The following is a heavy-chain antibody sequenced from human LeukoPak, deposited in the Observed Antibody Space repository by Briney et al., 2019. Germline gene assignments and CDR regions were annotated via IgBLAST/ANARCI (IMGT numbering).Heavy chain of an antibody. CDR2: IYISGST. J-gene: IGHJ6*03. V-gene: IGHV4-4*07. CDR1: GGSISIYY. D-gene: IGHD6-19*01. Sequence: SETLSLTCTVSGGSISIYYWSWIRQPAGKGLEWIGRIYISGSTNYNPSLKSRVTMSVDTSKNQFSLKLSSVTAADTAVYYCARMSSGWSTVLYYYYYMDVWGKGTTVTVSS. CDR3: ARMSSGWSTVLYYYYYMDV.